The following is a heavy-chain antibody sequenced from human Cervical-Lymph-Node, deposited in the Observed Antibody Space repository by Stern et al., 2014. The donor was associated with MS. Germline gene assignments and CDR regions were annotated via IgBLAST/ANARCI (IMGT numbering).Heavy chain of an antibody. V-gene: IGHV4-59*01. CDR2: VTYIGST. CDR3: VRGPDSSTWSYYFDS. D-gene: IGHD2-2*01. J-gene: IGHJ4*02. Sequence: QLQLQESGPGLVKPSETLSLTCTVSGGSISTYHWNWIRQTPGKGLEWIGYVTYIGSTNYNPSLKSRLIISVDRSKNQISLKLNSVTAADTAVYYCVRGPDSSTWSYYFDSWGQGTLVTVSS. CDR1: GGSISTYH.